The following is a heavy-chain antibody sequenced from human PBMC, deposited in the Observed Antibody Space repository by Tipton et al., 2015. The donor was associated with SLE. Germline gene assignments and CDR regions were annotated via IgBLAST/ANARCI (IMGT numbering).Heavy chain of an antibody. D-gene: IGHD2-15*01. V-gene: IGHV3-21*01. J-gene: IGHJ4*02. CDR1: GFTFSSYS. Sequence: SLRLSCAASGFTFSSYSMNWVRQAPGKGLEWVSSISSSSSYIYYADSVKGRFTISRDNAKNSLYLQMNSLRAEDTAVYYCARDPTGVVERDYFDYWGQGTLVTVSS. CDR2: ISSSSSYI. CDR3: ARDPTGVVERDYFDY.